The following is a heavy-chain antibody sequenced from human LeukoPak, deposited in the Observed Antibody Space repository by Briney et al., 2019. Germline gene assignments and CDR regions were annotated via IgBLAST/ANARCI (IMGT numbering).Heavy chain of an antibody. D-gene: IGHD3/OR15-3a*01. J-gene: IGHJ6*02. CDR1: GYTFTSYD. V-gene: IGHV1-8*01. Sequence: ASVKVSCKASGYTFTSYDINWVRQATGQGLEWMGWMNPNSGNTGYAQKFQGRVTMTRNTSISTAYMELNSLRAEDTAVYYCANDLWPNPGYYYGMDVWGQGTTVTVSS. CDR3: ANDLWPNPGYYYGMDV. CDR2: MNPNSGNT.